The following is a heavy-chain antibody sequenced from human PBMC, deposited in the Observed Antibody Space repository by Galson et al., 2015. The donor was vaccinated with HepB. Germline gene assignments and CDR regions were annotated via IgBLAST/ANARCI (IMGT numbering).Heavy chain of an antibody. D-gene: IGHD3-22*01. J-gene: IGHJ5*02. V-gene: IGHV3-15*01. CDR3: ARRDDSRGVDP. Sequence: SLRLSCAASGFTFSNAWMSWVRQAPGKGLEWVGRIKSKTDGGTTDYAAPVKGRFTISRDDSKNTLYLQMNSLKASDTAMYYCARRDDSRGVDPWGQGTLVTVSS. CDR1: GFTFSNAW. CDR2: IKSKTDGGTT.